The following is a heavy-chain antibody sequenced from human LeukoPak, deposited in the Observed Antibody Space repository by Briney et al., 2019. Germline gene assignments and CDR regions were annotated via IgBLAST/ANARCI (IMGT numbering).Heavy chain of an antibody. CDR1: GGSINNYY. D-gene: IGHD6-19*01. Sequence: PSETLSLTCSVSGGSINNYYWSWIRQPAGKGLEWIGRIYTSGDTTYNPSLKSRVTMSVDTSKNQFSLKLTSVTAADTAVYYCARDQGWPFHFDCWGQGALVIVSS. V-gene: IGHV4-4*07. CDR2: IYTSGDT. J-gene: IGHJ4*02. CDR3: ARDQGWPFHFDC.